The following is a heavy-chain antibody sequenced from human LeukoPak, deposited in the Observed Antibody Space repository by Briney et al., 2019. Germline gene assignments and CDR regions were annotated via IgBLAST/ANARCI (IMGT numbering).Heavy chain of an antibody. CDR1: GFTFSGSA. Sequence: PGGSLRLSCAASGFTFSGSAIHWVRQSSGKGLEWVGQIDKKDKGYATATAYAASVKGRFTISRDDSINTAYLQMESLKTEDTALYYCTGDSGTYNWFDPWGQGTLVTVSS. J-gene: IGHJ5*02. V-gene: IGHV3-73*01. CDR2: IDKKDKGYATAT. CDR3: TGDSGTYNWFDP. D-gene: IGHD1-26*01.